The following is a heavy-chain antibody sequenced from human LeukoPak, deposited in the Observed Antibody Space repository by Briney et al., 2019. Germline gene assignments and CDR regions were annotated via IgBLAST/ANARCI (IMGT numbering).Heavy chain of an antibody. D-gene: IGHD3-22*01. CDR2: ISYDGSNK. CDR3: ARGSGPYDSSGYYPYYFDY. V-gene: IGHV3-30-3*01. Sequence: HPGGSLRLSCAASGVTFSSYAMHWVRQAPGKGLEWVAVISYDGSNKYYADSVKGRFTISRDNSKNTLYLQMNSLRAEDTAVYYCARGSGPYDSSGYYPYYFDYWGQGTLVTVSS. CDR1: GVTFSSYA. J-gene: IGHJ4*02.